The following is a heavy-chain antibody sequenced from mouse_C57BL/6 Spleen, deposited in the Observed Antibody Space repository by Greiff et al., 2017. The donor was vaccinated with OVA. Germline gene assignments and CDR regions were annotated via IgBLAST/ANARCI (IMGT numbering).Heavy chain of an antibody. D-gene: IGHD2-4*01. CDR1: GYTFTDYY. Sequence: VQLQQSGPELVKPGASVKISCKASGYTFTDYYMNWVKQSPGKSLEWIGDINPNNGGTSYNQKFKGKATLTVDKSSSTAYMELRSLTSEDSAVYYCARYEYVGAMDYWGQGTSVTVSS. CDR3: ARYEYVGAMDY. CDR2: INPNNGGT. J-gene: IGHJ4*01. V-gene: IGHV1-26*01.